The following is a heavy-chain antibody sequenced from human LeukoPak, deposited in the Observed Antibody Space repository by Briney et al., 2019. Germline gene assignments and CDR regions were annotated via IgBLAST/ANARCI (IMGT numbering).Heavy chain of an antibody. V-gene: IGHV3-23*01. CDR2: ISGSGGST. Sequence: GGSLRLSCAASGFTFSSYGMSWVRQAPGKGLEWVSAISGSGGSTYYADSVKGRFTISRDNSKNTLYLQMNSLRAEDTAVYYCAKDLRYFDWLLWGDWGQGTLVTVSS. CDR3: AKDLRYFDWLLWGD. D-gene: IGHD3-9*01. J-gene: IGHJ4*02. CDR1: GFTFSSYG.